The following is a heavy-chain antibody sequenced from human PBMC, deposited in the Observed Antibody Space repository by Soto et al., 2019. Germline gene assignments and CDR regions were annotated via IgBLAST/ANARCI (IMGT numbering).Heavy chain of an antibody. J-gene: IGHJ3*02. D-gene: IGHD3-10*01. CDR3: ATWHLREHAYDI. Sequence: DVQLVASGGGLMQPGESLRLSCAAFGFTVSGKKYVAWVRQAPGKGLEWVSALYDLDGTYYADSVNGRFTTSSDSSRTTVYLQMNDLRHDDTAVYSCATWHLREHAYDIWGQGTTVTVSS. CDR2: LYDLDGT. CDR1: GFTVSGKKY. V-gene: IGHV3-53*01.